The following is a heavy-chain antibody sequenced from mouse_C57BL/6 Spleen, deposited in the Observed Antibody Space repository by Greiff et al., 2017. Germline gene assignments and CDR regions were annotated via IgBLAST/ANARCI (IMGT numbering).Heavy chain of an antibody. Sequence: EVQGVESEGGLVQPGSSMKLSCTASGFTFSDYYMAWVRQVPEKGLEWVANINYDGSSTYSLDSLKSRFIISGDNAKNILYLQRSRLKSEDTATYCGAKEGGGAAQARVAYWGQGTLVTVSA. D-gene: IGHD3-2*02. V-gene: IGHV5-16*01. CDR3: AKEGGGAAQARVAY. CDR1: GFTFSDYY. CDR2: INYDGSST. J-gene: IGHJ3*01.